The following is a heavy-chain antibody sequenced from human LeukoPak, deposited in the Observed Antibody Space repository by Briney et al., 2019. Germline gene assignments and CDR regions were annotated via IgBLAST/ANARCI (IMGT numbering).Heavy chain of an antibody. D-gene: IGHD3-22*01. CDR2: ISSSGSYK. V-gene: IGHV3-21*01. CDR1: GFTYSGHT. CDR3: ARDGEYYYDSSGYYAIDN. Sequence: GGSLRLSCAASGFTYSGHTMNWVRQAPGKGLEWVSSISSSGSYKYYADSVKGRFTISRDNAKNSLFLQMNSLRAEDTAVYYCARDGEYYYDSSGYYAIDNWGQGTLVSVSS. J-gene: IGHJ4*02.